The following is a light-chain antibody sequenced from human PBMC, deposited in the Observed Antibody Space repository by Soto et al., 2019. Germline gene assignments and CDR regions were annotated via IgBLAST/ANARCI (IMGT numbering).Light chain of an antibody. V-gene: IGLV4-60*02. CDR1: SGHSSYI. Sequence: QLVLTQSSSASASLGSSVKLTCTLSSGHSSYIIAWHQQQPGKAHRYLMKLEGSGSYNKGSGVPDCFSGSSSEADRYLTISNLAYEDEADYYCETWESSTQVFGAGTKLTVL. CDR3: ETWESSTQV. CDR2: LEGSGSY. J-gene: IGLJ1*01.